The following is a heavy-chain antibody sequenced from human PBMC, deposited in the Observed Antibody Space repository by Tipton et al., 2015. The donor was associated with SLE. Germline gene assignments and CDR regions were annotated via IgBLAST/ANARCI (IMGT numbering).Heavy chain of an antibody. CDR2: IYHSGST. CDR3: AREGYTDGY. V-gene: IGHV4-38-2*02. D-gene: IGHD5-18*01. J-gene: IGHJ4*02. CDR1: GYSISSGYY. Sequence: TLSLTCTVSGYSISSGYYWGWIRQPPGKGLEWIGSIYHSGSTYYNPSLKSRVTISVDTSKNQFSLKLSSVTAADTAVYYCAREGYTDGYWGQGTLVTVSS.